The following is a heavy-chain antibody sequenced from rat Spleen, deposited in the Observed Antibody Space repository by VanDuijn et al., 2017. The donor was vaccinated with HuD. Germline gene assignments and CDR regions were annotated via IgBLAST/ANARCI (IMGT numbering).Heavy chain of an antibody. J-gene: IGHJ2*01. D-gene: IGHD4-3*01. Sequence: EVQLKESGPGLVQPSQTLSLTCIVSGFSLTDYHVSWVRQPPGKGLEWMGIIWTGGTTTYNSLLKSRLSISRDTSKSQVFLKMNKQQTENTATYYGARVGGFDYWGQGVMVTVSS. V-gene: IGHV2S63*01. CDR3: ARVGGFDY. CDR2: IWTGGTT. CDR1: GFSLTDYH.